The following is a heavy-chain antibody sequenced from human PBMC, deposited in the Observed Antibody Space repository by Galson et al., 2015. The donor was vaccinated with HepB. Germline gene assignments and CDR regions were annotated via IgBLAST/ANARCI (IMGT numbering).Heavy chain of an antibody. CDR2: IKSKADGETT. V-gene: IGHV3-15*01. J-gene: IGHJ4*02. CDR3: TTDLDYDYVWGSYRHLDY. D-gene: IGHD3-16*02. Sequence: SLRLSCAASGFTFSNAWMRWVRQAPGKGLEGIGHIKSKADGETTDYAAPVKGRFTISRDDSKNTLYLQMNGLKTEDTAVYYCTTDLDYDYVWGSYRHLDYWGQGTLVTVSS. CDR1: GFTFSNAW.